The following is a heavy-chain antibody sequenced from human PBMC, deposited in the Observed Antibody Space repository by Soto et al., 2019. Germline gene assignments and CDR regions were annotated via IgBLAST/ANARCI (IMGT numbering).Heavy chain of an antibody. V-gene: IGHV4-4*07. D-gene: IGHD3-3*01. CDR3: ARVYGVTIFGVVITDHYFAY. Sequence: QVQLQESGPGLVKPSETLSLTCTVSGGSISSYYWSWIRQPAGKGLEWIGRIYTSGSTNYNPSLKSRVTMSVDTSKNQFSLKLSSVTAADTAVYYCARVYGVTIFGVVITDHYFAYWGQGTLVTVSS. CDR1: GGSISSYY. CDR2: IYTSGST. J-gene: IGHJ4*02.